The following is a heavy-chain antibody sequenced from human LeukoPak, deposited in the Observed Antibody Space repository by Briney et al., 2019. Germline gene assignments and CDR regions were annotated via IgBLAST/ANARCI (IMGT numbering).Heavy chain of an antibody. CDR1: GFTFDDYG. CDR3: ARDRSGMIVVVHFDY. CDR2: INWNGGST. V-gene: IGHV3-20*04. D-gene: IGHD3-22*01. J-gene: IGHJ4*02. Sequence: GGSLRLSCAASGFTFDDYGMSWVRQAPGKGLEWVSGINWNGGSTGYADSVKGRFTISRDNAKNSLYLQMNSLRAEDTAVYYCARDRSGMIVVVHFDYWGQGTLVTVSS.